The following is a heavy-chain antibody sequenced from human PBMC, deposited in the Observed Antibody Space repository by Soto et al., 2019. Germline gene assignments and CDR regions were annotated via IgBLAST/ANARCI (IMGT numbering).Heavy chain of an antibody. CDR1: GYTFISYG. CDR2: ISAYNGNT. J-gene: IGHJ1*01. Sequence: QVLLVQSGAEVKKPGASVKVSCKASGYTFISYGFSWVRQAPGQGLEWMGWISAYNGNTNYAQKLQGRVTTTTDTSTSTAYMELRSLRSDDTAVYYCARVELSCSGGSCFPEGYFQHWGQGTLVTVSS. D-gene: IGHD2-15*01. V-gene: IGHV1-18*01. CDR3: ARVELSCSGGSCFPEGYFQH.